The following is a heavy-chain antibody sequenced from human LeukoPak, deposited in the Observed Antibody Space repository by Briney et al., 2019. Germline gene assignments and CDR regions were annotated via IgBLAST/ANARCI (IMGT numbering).Heavy chain of an antibody. J-gene: IGHJ6*02. D-gene: IGHD4-11*01. V-gene: IGHV3-66*01. CDR1: RASARSIY. CDR2: IYSGGSI. CDR3: ARSSSMDV. Sequence: GGSLGRSQAAARASARSIYRRCGSPEPGKGLEWVSVIYSGGSIYYADSVKGRFTISRDNSKHTLYLQMNSLRAEDTDVYYCARSSSMDVWGQGTKVTVSS.